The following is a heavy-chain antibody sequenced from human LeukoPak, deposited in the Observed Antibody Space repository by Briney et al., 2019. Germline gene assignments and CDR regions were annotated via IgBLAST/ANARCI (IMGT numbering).Heavy chain of an antibody. J-gene: IGHJ5*02. D-gene: IGHD2-2*01. Sequence: PGGSLRLSCVASGFNFSNYATTWVRQAPGKGLEWVSVISGSDERTYYADSVKGRFTISRDNSKNTLSLQMNSLRVEDTAVYYCAKERSGIVAAASNSWGQGTLVIVAS. V-gene: IGHV3-23*01. CDR3: AKERSGIVAAASNS. CDR2: ISGSDERT. CDR1: GFNFSNYA.